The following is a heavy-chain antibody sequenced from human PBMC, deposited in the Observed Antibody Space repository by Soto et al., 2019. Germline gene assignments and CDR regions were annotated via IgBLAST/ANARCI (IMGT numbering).Heavy chain of an antibody. CDR1: GDTFSFYT. J-gene: IGHJ4*02. CDR3: ATSYGSGYRAFDY. Sequence: QVQLVQSGAELKKPGSSVKVSCKASGDTFSFYTINWVRQAPGLGLEWMGRVNPILSMSNYAQKFQGRVTMTADKSTSTAYMVLRRLRSEDTAFYYCATSYGSGYRAFDYWGQGALVTVSS. D-gene: IGHD3-10*01. CDR2: VNPILSMS. V-gene: IGHV1-69*02.